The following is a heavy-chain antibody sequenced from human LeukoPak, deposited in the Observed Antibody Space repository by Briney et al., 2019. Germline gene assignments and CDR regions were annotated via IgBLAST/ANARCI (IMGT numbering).Heavy chain of an antibody. CDR3: AKDIDYGDYFGAFDI. J-gene: IGHJ3*02. D-gene: IGHD4-17*01. CDR2: ISWNSGSI. Sequence: GGSLRLSCAASGFTFDDYAMHWVRQAPGKGLEWVSGISWNSGSIGYADSVKGRFTISRDNAKNSLYLQMNSLRAEDMALYYCAKDIDYGDYFGAFDIWGQGTMVTVSS. CDR1: GFTFDDYA. V-gene: IGHV3-9*03.